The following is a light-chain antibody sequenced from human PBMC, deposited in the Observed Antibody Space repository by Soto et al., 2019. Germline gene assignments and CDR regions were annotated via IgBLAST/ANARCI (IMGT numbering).Light chain of an antibody. Sequence: QSALARPRSVSGSPGQLRTIACTGTGSDVDDYRYVSWYQQYPGKAPKLVIYDGNKRPSGVPDRFSGSNSGNTASLTISGLQAEDEADYYCCSYVTTPEIFGTGTKVTV. V-gene: IGLV2-11*01. J-gene: IGLJ1*01. CDR2: DGN. CDR1: GSDVDDYRY. CDR3: CSYVTTPEI.